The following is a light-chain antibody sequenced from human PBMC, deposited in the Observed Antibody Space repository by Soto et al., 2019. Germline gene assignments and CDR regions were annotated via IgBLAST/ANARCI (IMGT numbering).Light chain of an antibody. CDR1: SSNIENNY. Sequence: QSVLTQPPSVSAALGQRVTISCSGSSSNIENNYVSWYRQLPGTAPNLLIYEDNKRPSGIPDRFSGSKSGTSATLGITGLETGDEADYYCATWDSSLSGGVFGTGTKVTVL. CDR3: ATWDSSLSGGV. CDR2: EDN. V-gene: IGLV1-51*02. J-gene: IGLJ1*01.